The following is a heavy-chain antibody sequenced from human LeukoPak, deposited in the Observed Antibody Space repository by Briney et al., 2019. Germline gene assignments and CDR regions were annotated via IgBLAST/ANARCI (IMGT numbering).Heavy chain of an antibody. CDR3: ARGKGYFDF. Sequence: KTSETLSLTCTVAAGSISNYHWSWIRQPSGKGLEWIGCIFYSGSTYYNPSLKGRVTISVDTSKNQFSLKLSSVTTADTAVYYCARGKGYFDFWGQGTLVTVSS. CDR1: AGSISNYH. V-gene: IGHV4-59*01. J-gene: IGHJ4*02. CDR2: IFYSGST.